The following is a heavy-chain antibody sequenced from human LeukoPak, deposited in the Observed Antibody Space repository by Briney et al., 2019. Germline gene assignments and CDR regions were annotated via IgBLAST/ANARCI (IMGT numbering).Heavy chain of an antibody. J-gene: IGHJ4*02. D-gene: IGHD3-22*01. CDR2: INPSGGST. CDR1: GYTFTSYY. CDR3: ASEAATDDSSGYYFDY. V-gene: IGHV1-46*01. Sequence: GASVNVSCKASGYTFTSYYMHWVRQAPGQGLEWVGIINPSGGSTSYAQKFQGRVTMTRDTSTSTVYMELSSLRSEDTAVYYCASEAATDDSSGYYFDYWGQGTLVTVSS.